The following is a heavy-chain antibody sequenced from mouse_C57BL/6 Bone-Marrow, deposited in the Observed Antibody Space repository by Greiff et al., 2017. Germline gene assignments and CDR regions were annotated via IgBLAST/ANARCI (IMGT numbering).Heavy chain of an antibody. D-gene: IGHD1-1*01. CDR1: GYTFTSYW. CDR2: IHPNSGST. CDR3: ARFSHYYGSSYYAMDY. J-gene: IGHJ4*01. Sequence: QVQLQQPGAELVKPGASVKLSCKASGYTFTSYWMHWVKQRPGQGLEWIGMIHPNSGSTNYNEKFKSKATLTADKSSSTAYMQLSSLTSEDSAVYYCARFSHYYGSSYYAMDYWGQGTSVTVSS. V-gene: IGHV1-64*01.